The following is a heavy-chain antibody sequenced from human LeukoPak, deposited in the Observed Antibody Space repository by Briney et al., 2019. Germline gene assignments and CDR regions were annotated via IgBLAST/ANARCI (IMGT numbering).Heavy chain of an antibody. CDR1: GYTFTSYA. J-gene: IGHJ3*02. CDR2: INADNGNT. D-gene: IGHD5-12*01. CDR3: ARDLRRRGSSGYAGFDAFDI. Sequence: ASVKVSCKASGYTFTSYAVHWVCQAHGQRLEWMGWINADNGNTKYSQKFQGRVTITRDTSASTAYMELSSLRSEDTAVYYCARDLRRRGSSGYAGFDAFDIWGQGTMVTVSS. V-gene: IGHV1-3*01.